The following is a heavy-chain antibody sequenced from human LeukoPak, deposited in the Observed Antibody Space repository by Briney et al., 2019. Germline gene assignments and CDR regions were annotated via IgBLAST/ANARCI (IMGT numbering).Heavy chain of an antibody. CDR3: ARVGYSSSYNWFDP. D-gene: IGHD6-6*01. J-gene: IGHJ5*02. CDR1: GGSFSGYY. Sequence: SETLSLTCAVYGGSFSGYYWSWIRQPPGKGLEWIGEINHSGSTNYNPSLKSRVTISVDTSKNQFSLKLSSVTAADTAVYYCARVGYSSSYNWFDPWGQGTLATVSS. CDR2: INHSGST. V-gene: IGHV4-34*01.